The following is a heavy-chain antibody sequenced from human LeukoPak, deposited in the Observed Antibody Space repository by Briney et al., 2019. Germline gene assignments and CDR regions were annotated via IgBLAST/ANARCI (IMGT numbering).Heavy chain of an antibody. CDR1: GFIFSSYS. CDR2: ISTRDNTI. V-gene: IGHV3-48*04. D-gene: IGHD3-16*01. J-gene: IGHJ4*02. Sequence: GSLRLSCAASGFIFSSYSMNWVRQTPGKGLEWLSYISTRDNTIQYADSVKGRFTISRDNANNSVFLQMNSLRAEDTAVYYCARDQGGVGYWGQGTLVTVSS. CDR3: ARDQGGVGY.